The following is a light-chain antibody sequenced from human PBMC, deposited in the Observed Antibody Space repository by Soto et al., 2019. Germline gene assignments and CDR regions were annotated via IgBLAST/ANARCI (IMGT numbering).Light chain of an antibody. CDR2: GAS. J-gene: IGKJ4*01. CDR3: QQGT. V-gene: IGKV3-20*01. Sequence: EIVLTQSPGTLSLSPGERATLSCRASQSVSSSYLAWYQQKPGQAPRLLSYGASSRATGIPDRFSGSGSGTDFTLTISRLEPEDFAVYYCQQGTFGGGTKVEIK. CDR1: QSVSSSY.